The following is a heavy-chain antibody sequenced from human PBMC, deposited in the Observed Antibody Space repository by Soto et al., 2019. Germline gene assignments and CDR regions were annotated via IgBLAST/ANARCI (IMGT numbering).Heavy chain of an antibody. CDR1: GGTFSSYT. V-gene: IGHV1-69*02. CDR3: ARRAAAGSFDI. D-gene: IGHD6-13*01. Sequence: QVQLVQSGAEVKKPGSSVKVSCKASGGTFSSYTISWVRQAPGQGLEWMGRIIPILGIANYAQKFQGRVTITADKPTSTAYMELSSLRSEDTAVYYCARRAAAGSFDIWGQGTMVTVSS. J-gene: IGHJ3*02. CDR2: IIPILGIA.